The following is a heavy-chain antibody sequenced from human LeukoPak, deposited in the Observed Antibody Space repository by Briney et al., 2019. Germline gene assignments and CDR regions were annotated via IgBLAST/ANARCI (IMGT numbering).Heavy chain of an antibody. D-gene: IGHD6-6*01. CDR1: GGSFSGYY. V-gene: IGHV4-34*01. CDR2: INHSGST. CDR3: ARGLGVFRGSSSRGFDY. Sequence: PSETLSLTCAGYGGSFSGYYWSWIRQPPGKGMKWIGEINHSGSTNYNPSLKSRVTISVNTSKNQFSLKLSSVTAADTAVYYSARGLGVFRGSSSRGFDYWGQGTLVTVSS. J-gene: IGHJ4*02.